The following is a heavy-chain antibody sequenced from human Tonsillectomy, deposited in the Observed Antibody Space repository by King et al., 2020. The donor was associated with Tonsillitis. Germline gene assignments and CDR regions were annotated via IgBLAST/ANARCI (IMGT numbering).Heavy chain of an antibody. J-gene: IGHJ4*02. V-gene: IGHV3-15*04. CDR2: IETNTDGGTT. D-gene: IGHD3-3*01. Sequence: VQLVESGGGLIKPGGSLRLSCAASGFTFNNARMSWVRPAPGKGLEWVGRIETNTDGGTTDYAAPVKGRFTISRDDSKNTLYLQMNSLKIEDTAVYYCTTDPGITVFGVVRDYWGQGTLVTVSS. CDR3: TTDPGITVFGVVRDY. CDR1: GFTFNNAR.